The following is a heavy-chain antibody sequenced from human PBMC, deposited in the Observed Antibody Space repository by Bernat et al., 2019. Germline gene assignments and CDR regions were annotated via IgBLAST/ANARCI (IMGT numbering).Heavy chain of an antibody. CDR2: ISYSSSYT. D-gene: IGHD3-16*01. J-gene: IGHJ6*03. Sequence: QVQLVESGGGLVKPGGSLRLSCAASGFTFSDYYMSWIRQAPGKGLEWVSYISYSSSYTNYADSVKGRFTVSRDNAKNSLYLQMNSLRAEDTAVYYCARARRAFGGVQDYNYYMDVWGKGTTVTVSS. V-gene: IGHV3-11*06. CDR1: GFTFSDYY. CDR3: ARARRAFGGVQDYNYYMDV.